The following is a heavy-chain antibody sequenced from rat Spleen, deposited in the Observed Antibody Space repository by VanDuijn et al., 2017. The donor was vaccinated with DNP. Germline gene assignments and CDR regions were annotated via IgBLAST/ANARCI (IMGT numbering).Heavy chain of an antibody. CDR1: GFTFSDSA. J-gene: IGHJ2*01. Sequence: EAQLVESGGGLVQPGRSLKLSCAASGFTFSDSAMAWVRQAPMKGLEWVATISYDDSRTYYRDSVKGRFTISRDNAKSTLYLQMDSLRSEDTATYYCARHFMMVIITGFDYWGQGVMVTVSS. D-gene: IGHD1-12*03. CDR2: ISYDDSRT. CDR3: ARHFMMVIITGFDY. V-gene: IGHV5-17*01.